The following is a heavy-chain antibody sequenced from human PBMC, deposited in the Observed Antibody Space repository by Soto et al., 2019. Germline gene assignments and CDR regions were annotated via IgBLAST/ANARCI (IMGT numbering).Heavy chain of an antibody. V-gene: IGHV3-15*01. CDR1: GFTFSNAW. CDR3: TADRYCSSTSCLEYFDY. Sequence: EVQLVESGGGLVKPGGSLRLSCAASGFTFSNAWMSWVRQAPGKGLEWVGRIKSKTDGGTTDYAAPVKGRFTISREDSKNTLYLQMNSLKTEDTAVYYCTADRYCSSTSCLEYFDYWGQGTLVTVSS. D-gene: IGHD2-2*01. CDR2: IKSKTDGGTT. J-gene: IGHJ4*02.